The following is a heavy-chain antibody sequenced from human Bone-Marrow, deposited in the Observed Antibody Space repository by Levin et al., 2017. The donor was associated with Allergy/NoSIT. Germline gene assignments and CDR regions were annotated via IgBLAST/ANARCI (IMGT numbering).Heavy chain of an antibody. CDR1: GYSFSSQW. CDR2: VYPGDSDT. Sequence: AGGSLRLSCKGSGYSFSSQWIAWVRQKPGKGLEWMGIVYPGDSDTIYSPSFEGQVTFSADTSTNTAHLHWSSLKASDTAMYFCARKMGPTPAFDLWGPGTMVTVSS. D-gene: IGHD1-26*01. V-gene: IGHV5-51*01. CDR3: ARKMGPTPAFDL. J-gene: IGHJ3*01.